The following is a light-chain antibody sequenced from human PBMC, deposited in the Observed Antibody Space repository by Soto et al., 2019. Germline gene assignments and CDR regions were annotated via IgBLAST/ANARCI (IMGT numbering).Light chain of an antibody. CDR2: RNN. J-gene: IGLJ1*01. Sequence: LTQPPSASGSPGQSVTISCTGTSSDVCGYNRVSWYQQLPGTAPKVLMYRNNQRPSGVPDRFSGSKSGTSASLAISGLRSEDEADYYCAAWDDSLSGYVFGTGTKVTVL. CDR1: SSDVCGYNR. CDR3: AAWDDSLSGYV. V-gene: IGLV1-47*01.